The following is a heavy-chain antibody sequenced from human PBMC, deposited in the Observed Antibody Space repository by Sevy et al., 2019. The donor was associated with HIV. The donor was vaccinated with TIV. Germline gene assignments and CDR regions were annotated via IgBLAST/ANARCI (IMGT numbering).Heavy chain of an antibody. Sequence: GGSLRLSCAASGFTFSSYAMSWVRQAPGKGLEWVSAISGSGGSTYYAHSVKGRFTISRDNSKNTLYLQMNSLRAEDTAVYYCAKGSIAARPGQKAHAEYFQHWGQGTLVTVSS. V-gene: IGHV3-23*01. CDR3: AKGSIAARPGQKAHAEYFQH. D-gene: IGHD6-6*01. J-gene: IGHJ1*01. CDR2: ISGSGGST. CDR1: GFTFSSYA.